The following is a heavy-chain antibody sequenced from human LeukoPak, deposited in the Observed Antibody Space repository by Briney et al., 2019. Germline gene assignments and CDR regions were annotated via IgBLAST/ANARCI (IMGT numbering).Heavy chain of an antibody. CDR2: ISSSSTYI. V-gene: IGHV3-21*06. CDR1: GFTFSTYS. D-gene: IGHD2-2*01. J-gene: IGHJ6*02. Sequence: GGSLRLSCAASGFTFSTYSMNWVRQAPGKGLEWVSSISSSSTYIYYADSVKGRFTISRDNAKNSLYLQMNSLRAEDTAVYYCAKDLRVVVPNYYYGMDVWGQGTTVTVSS. CDR3: AKDLRVVVPNYYYGMDV.